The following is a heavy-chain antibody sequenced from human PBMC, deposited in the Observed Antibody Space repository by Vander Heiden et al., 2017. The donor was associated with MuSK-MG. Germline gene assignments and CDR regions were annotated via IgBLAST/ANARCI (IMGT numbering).Heavy chain of an antibody. CDR3: ARVTYYYGSGSYRRPYDY. CDR2: INHSGST. V-gene: IGHV4-34*01. CDR1: GGSFSGYY. J-gene: IGHJ4*02. Sequence: QVQLQQWGAGLLKPSETLSLTCAVYGGSFSGYYWSWIRQPPGKGLEWIGEINHSGSTNYNPSIKSRVTISVDTSKNQFSLKLSSVTAADTAVYYCARVTYYYGSGSYRRPYDYWGQGTLVTVSS. D-gene: IGHD3-10*01.